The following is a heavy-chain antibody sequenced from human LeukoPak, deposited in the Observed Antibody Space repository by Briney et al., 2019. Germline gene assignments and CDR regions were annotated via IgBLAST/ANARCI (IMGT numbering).Heavy chain of an antibody. D-gene: IGHD6-13*01. CDR2: ISAYNGNT. Sequence: ASVKVSCKASGYTFTSYGISWVRQAPGQGLEWMGWISAYNGNTNYAQKLQGRVTMTTDTSTSTAYMELRSLRSDDTPVYYCARASGIEAAGPPSGNYWGQGTLVTVSS. CDR3: ARASGIEAAGPPSGNY. CDR1: GYTFTSYG. J-gene: IGHJ4*02. V-gene: IGHV1-18*01.